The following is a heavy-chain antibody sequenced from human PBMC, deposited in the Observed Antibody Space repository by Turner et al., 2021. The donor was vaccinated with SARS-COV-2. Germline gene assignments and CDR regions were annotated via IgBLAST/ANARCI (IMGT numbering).Heavy chain of an antibody. V-gene: IGHV4-39*01. Sequence: QLPLQESGPGLVKPSETLSLTCTVSGGSMSRSRSYWGWIRQPPGKGLEWIGSIYYSGSTNYNPSLKSRVTISVDTSKNQSSLKLCSVTAGDTAVYYCARLDYDFWSGYPDRGYFDLWGRGTLVTVSS. CDR1: GGSMSRSRSY. D-gene: IGHD3-3*01. CDR2: IYYSGST. J-gene: IGHJ2*01. CDR3: ARLDYDFWSGYPDRGYFDL.